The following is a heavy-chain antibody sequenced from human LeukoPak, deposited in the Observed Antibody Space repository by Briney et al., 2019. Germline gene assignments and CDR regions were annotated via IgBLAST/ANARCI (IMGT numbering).Heavy chain of an antibody. J-gene: IGHJ5*02. CDR2: ISGYNGNT. CDR3: ARDYDQRWFDP. Sequence: ASVKVSCKASGYTFNSYGINWVRQAPGQGLEWMGWISGYNGNTNFAQKFQGRVTMTTDTSTSIAYMELRSLRSDDTAVYYCARDYDQRWFDPWGQGTLVTVSS. D-gene: IGHD5-12*01. V-gene: IGHV1-18*01. CDR1: GYTFNSYG.